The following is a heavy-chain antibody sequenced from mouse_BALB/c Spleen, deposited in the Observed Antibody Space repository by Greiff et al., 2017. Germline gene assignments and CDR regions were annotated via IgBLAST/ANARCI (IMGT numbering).Heavy chain of an antibody. CDR1: GYSITSDYA. CDR2: ISYSGST. V-gene: IGHV3-2*02. Sequence: LEESGPGLVKPSQSLSLTCTVTGYSITSDYAWNWIRQFPGNKLEWMGYISYSGSTSYNPSLKSRISITRDTSKNQFFLQLNSVTTEDTATYYCASWYDYDVYFDVWGAGTTVTVSS. J-gene: IGHJ1*01. CDR3: ASWYDYDVYFDV. D-gene: IGHD2-4*01.